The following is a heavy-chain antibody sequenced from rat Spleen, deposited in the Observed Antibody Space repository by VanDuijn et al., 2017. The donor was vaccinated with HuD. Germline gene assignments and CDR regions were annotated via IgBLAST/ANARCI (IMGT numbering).Heavy chain of an antibody. V-gene: IGHV5-20*01. CDR1: GFIFSDFH. CDR2: INYDGSSI. J-gene: IGHJ2*01. CDR3: TRDPGSPFDY. D-gene: IGHD1-4*01. Sequence: EVQLVESGGGLVQPGRSLKISCAASGFIFSDFHLAWVRQAPTKGLEWVASINYDGSSIYYRDSVKGRFTVSRDNAKSTLYLQMNSLRSEDTATYYCTRDPGSPFDYWGQGVMVTVSS.